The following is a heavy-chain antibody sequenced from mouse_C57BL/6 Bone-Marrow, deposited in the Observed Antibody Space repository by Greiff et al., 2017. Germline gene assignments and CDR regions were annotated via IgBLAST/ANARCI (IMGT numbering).Heavy chain of an antibody. D-gene: IGHD4-1*01. CDR3: ARVANWDGYFDV. J-gene: IGHJ1*03. Sequence: EVNVVESEGGLVQPGSSMKLSCTASGFTFSDYYMAWVRQVPEKGLEWVANINYDGSSTYYLDSLKSRFIISRDNAKNILYLQMSSLKSEDTATYYCARVANWDGYFDVWGTGTTVTVSS. V-gene: IGHV5-16*01. CDR1: GFTFSDYY. CDR2: INYDGSST.